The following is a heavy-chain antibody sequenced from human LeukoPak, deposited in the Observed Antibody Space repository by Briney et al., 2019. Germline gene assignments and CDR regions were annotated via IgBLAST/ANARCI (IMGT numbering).Heavy chain of an antibody. D-gene: IGHD3-3*01. CDR3: ARADRFLEWLPFDY. CDR2: MSYDGSNK. V-gene: IGHV3-30*01. CDR1: GFTFNSYA. J-gene: IGHJ4*02. Sequence: GGSLRLSCAASGFTFNSYAMSWVRQGPGKGLEWVAIMSYDGSNKYYADSVKGRFTISRDNSKNTLYLQMNSLRAEDTAVYYCARADRFLEWLPFDYWGQGTLVTVSS.